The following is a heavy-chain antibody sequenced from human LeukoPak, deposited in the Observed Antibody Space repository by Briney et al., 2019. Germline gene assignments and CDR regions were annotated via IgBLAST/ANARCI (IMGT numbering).Heavy chain of an antibody. Sequence: SQTLSLTCAISGDSVSSNSAAWNWIRQSPSRGLEWLGRTYYRSKWYNDYAVSVKSRITINPDTSKNQFSLQLNSVTPEDTAVYYCARGTAPYNWRLSGYGYFDYWGQGTLVTVSS. CDR1: GDSVSSNSAA. J-gene: IGHJ4*02. D-gene: IGHD1-20*01. CDR2: TYYRSKWYN. CDR3: ARGTAPYNWRLSGYGYFDY. V-gene: IGHV6-1*01.